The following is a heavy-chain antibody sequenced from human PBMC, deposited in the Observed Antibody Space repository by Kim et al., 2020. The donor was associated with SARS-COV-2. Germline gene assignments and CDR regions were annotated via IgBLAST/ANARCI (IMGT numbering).Heavy chain of an antibody. CDR3: AKKFHYGSGSYLYYFDY. Sequence: VRGRLTISRDKAKNTLYLQMNSLRDEDTAVYYCAKKFHYGSGSYLYYFDYWGQGTLVTVSS. D-gene: IGHD3-10*01. J-gene: IGHJ4*02. V-gene: IGHV3-23*01.